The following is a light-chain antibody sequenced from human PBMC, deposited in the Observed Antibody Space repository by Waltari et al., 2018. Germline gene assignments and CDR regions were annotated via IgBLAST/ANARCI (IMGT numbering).Light chain of an antibody. V-gene: IGKV1-39*01. J-gene: IGKJ4*01. CDR3: QQSYSTPLT. CDR1: QSISSY. Sequence: DIQMTQSPSSLSASVGDRVTITCRASQSISSYLNWYQQKPGMAPELLIYAASSLQSGVPSRFSGSGSGTDFTLTISSLQPEDFVTYYCQQSYSTPLTFGGGTKVQI. CDR2: AAS.